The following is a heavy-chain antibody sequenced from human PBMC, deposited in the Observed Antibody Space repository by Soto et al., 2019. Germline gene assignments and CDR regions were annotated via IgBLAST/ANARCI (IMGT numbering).Heavy chain of an antibody. Sequence: SETLSLTCTVSGGSISSGGYYWSWIRQHPGKGLEWIGSIYYSGSTYYNPSLKSRVTISVDTSKNQFSLKLSSVTAADTAVYYCARALGRKYSSSSDYYYYGMDVWGQGTTVTVSS. CDR3: ARALGRKYSSSSDYYYYGMDV. CDR1: GGSISSGGYY. CDR2: IYYSGST. V-gene: IGHV4-31*03. J-gene: IGHJ6*02. D-gene: IGHD6-6*01.